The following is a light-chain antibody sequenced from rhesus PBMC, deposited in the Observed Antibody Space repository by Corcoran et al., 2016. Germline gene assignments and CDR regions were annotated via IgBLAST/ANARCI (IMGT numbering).Light chain of an antibody. CDR3: QHYYGNPLP. J-gene: IGKJ4*01. Sequence: DIQMTQSPSALSASVGDRVTISCRASQNIYSNSAWYQQKPGKAPKLLIYAASRLQTGIPSRSSGRGSGTDFTLPISSLQPEGSAAYYCQHYYGNPLPFGGGPKVELK. V-gene: IGKV1S12*01. CDR2: AAS. CDR1: QNIYSN.